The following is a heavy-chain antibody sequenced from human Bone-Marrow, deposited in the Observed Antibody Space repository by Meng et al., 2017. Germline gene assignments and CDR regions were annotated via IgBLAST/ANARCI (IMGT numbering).Heavy chain of an antibody. CDR2: IYYSGST. CDR3: ASLYGDSSVWYLDL. V-gene: IGHV4-31*03. J-gene: IGHJ2*01. CDR1: GGSISSGNHY. Sequence: QAELQEPGPGLVKPSQTLSLTCTVSGGSISSGNHYWSWIRQHPGKGLEYIGYIYYSGSTYYNPSLKSRVIISVDTSKNQFSLRLNSVTAADTAVYYCASLYGDSSVWYLDLWGRGTLVTVPQ. D-gene: IGHD4-17*01.